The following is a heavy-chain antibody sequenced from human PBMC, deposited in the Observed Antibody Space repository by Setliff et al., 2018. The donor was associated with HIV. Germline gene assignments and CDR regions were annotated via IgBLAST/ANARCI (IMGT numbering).Heavy chain of an antibody. V-gene: IGHV1-8*02. J-gene: IGHJ6*03. CDR3: ARARTDHYDRGRRSHYYIDV. CDR2: MNPGSRNT. Sequence: GASVKVSCKPSGYTFTNYDINWVRQAAGQGLEWMGWMNPGSRNTGYAQRLEGSVTMTRDTSISTAYMELNNVKSEDTAVYYCARARTDHYDRGRRSHYYIDVWARGATVTVSS. CDR1: GYTFTNYD. D-gene: IGHD3-22*01.